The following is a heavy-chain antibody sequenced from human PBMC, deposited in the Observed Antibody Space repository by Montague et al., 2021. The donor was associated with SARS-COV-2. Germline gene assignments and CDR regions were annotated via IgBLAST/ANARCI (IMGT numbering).Heavy chain of an antibody. CDR2: INHGGST. D-gene: IGHD3-22*01. Sequence: SETLSLTCAVYGGSFNDYYWSWIRQPPGKGLEWIGEINHGGSTNYSPSLKSRVTISADTSKNQFSLKQKSVTAADTANYYCARGHQGVAMIVVVMIGAEYYFDYWGQGSLVTVSS. CDR3: ARGHQGVAMIVVVMIGAEYYFDY. CDR1: GGSFNDYY. V-gene: IGHV4-34*01. J-gene: IGHJ4*02.